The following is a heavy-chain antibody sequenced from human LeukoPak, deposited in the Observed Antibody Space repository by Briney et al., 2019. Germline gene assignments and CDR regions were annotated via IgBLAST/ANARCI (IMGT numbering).Heavy chain of an antibody. CDR3: AKAYCSGGSCYSAGPGGY. CDR1: GFTFSSYG. Sequence: PGGSLRLSCAASGFTFSSYGMSWVRQAPGKGLEWVSAISGSGGSTYYADSVKGRFTISRDNSKNTLYLQMNSLRAEDTAVYYCAKAYCSGGSCYSAGPGGYWGQGTLVTVSS. V-gene: IGHV3-23*01. D-gene: IGHD2-15*01. J-gene: IGHJ4*02. CDR2: ISGSGGST.